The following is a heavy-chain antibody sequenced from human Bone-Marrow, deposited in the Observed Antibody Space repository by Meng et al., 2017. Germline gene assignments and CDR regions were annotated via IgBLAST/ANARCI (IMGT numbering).Heavy chain of an antibody. V-gene: IGHV7-4-1*02. Sequence: ASVKVSCKASGYTFTSYAMNWVRQAPGQGLEWMGWINTNTGNPTYAHGFTGRFVFSLDTSVSTAYLQISSLKSEVTAVYYCARKSLDCSITSCYFHYYYGMKVWGQGTTVTVSS. CDR1: GYTFTSYA. J-gene: IGHJ6*02. CDR3: ARKSLDCSITSCYFHYYYGMKV. CDR2: INTNTGNP. D-gene: IGHD2-2*01.